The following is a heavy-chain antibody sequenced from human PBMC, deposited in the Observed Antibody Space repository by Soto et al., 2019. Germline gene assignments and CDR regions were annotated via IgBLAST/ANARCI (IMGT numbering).Heavy chain of an antibody. CDR2: IQDGGSI. V-gene: IGHV3-66*01. Sequence: PGGPLRLSCAASGFTLSNNYMTWVRQAPGKGLEWVAVIQDGGSISYADSVSDRFIISRDNSKNTVSLEMNNLRPGDTAVYFCARGEGSGSNALGHWGQGTLVTVSS. CDR1: GFTLSNNY. J-gene: IGHJ4*02. CDR3: ARGEGSGSNALGH. D-gene: IGHD3-16*01.